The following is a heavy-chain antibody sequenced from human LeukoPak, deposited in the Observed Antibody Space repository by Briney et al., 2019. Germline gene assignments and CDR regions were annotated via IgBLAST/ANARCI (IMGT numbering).Heavy chain of an antibody. D-gene: IGHD5-24*01. J-gene: IGHJ4*02. Sequence: GGSLRLSCAASGFSFSSYPMHWVRQAPGKGLEYVSVIGSNGDGIYYANSVKGRFTISRDNSKNTLYLQMGSLRTEDMAVYYWAGGGDGYTLRYWGQGALVTVSS. CDR1: GFSFSSYP. CDR3: AGGGDGYTLRY. CDR2: IGSNGDGI. V-gene: IGHV3-64*01.